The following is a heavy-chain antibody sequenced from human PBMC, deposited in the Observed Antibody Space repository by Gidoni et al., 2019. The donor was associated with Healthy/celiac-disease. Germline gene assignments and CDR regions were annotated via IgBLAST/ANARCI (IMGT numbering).Heavy chain of an antibody. CDR1: GFTVSSNY. J-gene: IGHJ6*02. CDR2: IYSGGST. Sequence: EVQLVESGGGLIQPGGSLRLSCAASGFTVSSNYMSWVRQAPGKGLEWVSVIYSGGSTYYADSVKGRFTISRDNSKNTLYLQMNSLRAEDTAVYYCARDGYDFWSGYPLGVDVWGQGTTVTVSS. D-gene: IGHD3-3*01. V-gene: IGHV3-53*01. CDR3: ARDGYDFWSGYPLGVDV.